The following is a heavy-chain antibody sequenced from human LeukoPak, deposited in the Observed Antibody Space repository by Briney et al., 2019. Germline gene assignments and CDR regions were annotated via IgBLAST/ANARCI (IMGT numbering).Heavy chain of an antibody. D-gene: IGHD6-13*01. CDR1: GFTFSSYS. V-gene: IGHV3-30*03. CDR2: ISYDGSNK. Sequence: GGSLRLSCAASGFTFSSYSMNWVRQAPGKGLEWAAVISYDGSNKHYADSVRGRFTISRDNSKNTLYLQMTSLRAEDTAVYYCARDNMAAAGNSYYYGLDVWGQGTTVTVSS. CDR3: ARDNMAAAGNSYYYGLDV. J-gene: IGHJ6*02.